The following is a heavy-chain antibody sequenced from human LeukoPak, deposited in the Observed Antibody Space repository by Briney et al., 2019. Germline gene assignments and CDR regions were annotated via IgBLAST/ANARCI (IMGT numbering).Heavy chain of an antibody. V-gene: IGHV4-4*09. D-gene: IGHD3-10*01. CDR2: IYTSGST. CDR3: ASLAWYGSGSYPLFDY. CDR1: GGSISSYY. J-gene: IGHJ4*02. Sequence: SETLSLTCTVSGGSISSYYWSWIRQPPGKGLEWIGYIYTSGSTNYNPSPKSRVTISVDTSKNQFSLKLSSVTAADTAVYYCASLAWYGSGSYPLFDYWGQGTLVTVSS.